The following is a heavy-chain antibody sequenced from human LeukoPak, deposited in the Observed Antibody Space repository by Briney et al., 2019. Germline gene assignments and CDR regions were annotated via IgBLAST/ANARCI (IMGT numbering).Heavy chain of an antibody. CDR2: INPNSGGT. CDR1: GYTFTGYY. Sequence: ASMKVSCKASGYTFTGYYMHWVRQAPGQGLEWMGWINPNSGGTNYAQKFQGRVTMTRDTSISTGYMELSRLRSDDTAVYYCARGAWIQGPHDYWGQGTLVSASS. D-gene: IGHD5-18*01. V-gene: IGHV1-2*02. CDR3: ARGAWIQGPHDY. J-gene: IGHJ4*02.